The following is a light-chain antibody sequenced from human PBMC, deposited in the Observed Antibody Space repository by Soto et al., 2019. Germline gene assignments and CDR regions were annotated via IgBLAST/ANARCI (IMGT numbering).Light chain of an antibody. CDR1: QSVSSS. J-gene: IGKJ1*01. CDR3: QQYGSSSWT. Sequence: EIVLTQSPGTLSLSPGERATLSCRASQSVSSSLAWYQHKPGQAPRLLIYDAFNRATGIPARFSGSGSGTDFTLTISNLEPEDFAVYYCQQYGSSSWTFGQGTKVDIK. CDR2: DAF. V-gene: IGKV3-11*01.